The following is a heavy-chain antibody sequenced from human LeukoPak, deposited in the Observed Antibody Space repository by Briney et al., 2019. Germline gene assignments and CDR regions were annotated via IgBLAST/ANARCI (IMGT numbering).Heavy chain of an antibody. CDR1: GFTFSSYS. Sequence: PGGSLRLSCAASGFTFSSYSMNWVRQAPGKGLEWVSSISSSSSYIYYADPVKGRFTISRDNAKNSLYLQMNSLRAEDTAVYYCARGLHIVVVPAAITPYFDYWGQGTLVTVSS. V-gene: IGHV3-21*01. D-gene: IGHD2-2*02. J-gene: IGHJ4*02. CDR2: ISSSSSYI. CDR3: ARGLHIVVVPAAITPYFDY.